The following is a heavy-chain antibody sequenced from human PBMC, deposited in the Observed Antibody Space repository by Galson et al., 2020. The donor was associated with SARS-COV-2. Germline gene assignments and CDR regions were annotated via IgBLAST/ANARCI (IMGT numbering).Heavy chain of an antibody. D-gene: IGHD4-17*01. Sequence: GGSLRLSCAASGFTFSTYEMNWVRQAPGKGLEWVSYISSSGSTIYYADSVQGRFTISRDNAKKSLYLQMNSLRAEDTAVYYCARDRRTTVTTFDAFDIWGQGTMVTVSS. CDR2: ISSSGSTI. J-gene: IGHJ3*02. CDR1: GFTFSTYE. V-gene: IGHV3-48*03. CDR3: ARDRRTTVTTFDAFDI.